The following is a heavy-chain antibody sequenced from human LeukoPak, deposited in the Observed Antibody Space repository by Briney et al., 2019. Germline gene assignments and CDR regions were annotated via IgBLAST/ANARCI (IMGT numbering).Heavy chain of an antibody. CDR1: GFTFSSYG. Sequence: GGSLRLSCAASGFTFSSYGMHWVRQAPGKGLEWVAVISYDGSNKYYADSVKGRFTISRDNSKNTLYLQMNSLKTEDTAVYYCTTDGAARPMYYYYMDVWGKGTTVTVSS. J-gene: IGHJ6*03. CDR2: ISYDGSNK. V-gene: IGHV3-30*03. CDR3: TTDGAARPMYYYYMDV. D-gene: IGHD6-6*01.